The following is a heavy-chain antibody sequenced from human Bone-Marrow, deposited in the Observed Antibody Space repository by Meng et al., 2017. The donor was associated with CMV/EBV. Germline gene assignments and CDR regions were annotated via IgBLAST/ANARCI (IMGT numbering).Heavy chain of an antibody. CDR3: ARVVEFSLSWFGEDLSFDY. J-gene: IGHJ4*02. V-gene: IGHV1-18*01. Sequence: ASVKVSCKASGYTFTSYGISWVRQAPGQGLEWMGWISAYNGNTNYAQKLQGRVTMTTDTSTSTAYMELRSLRSDDTAVYYCARVVEFSLSWFGEDLSFDYWGQGTRVTVSS. CDR1: GYTFTSYG. CDR2: ISAYNGNT. D-gene: IGHD3-10*01.